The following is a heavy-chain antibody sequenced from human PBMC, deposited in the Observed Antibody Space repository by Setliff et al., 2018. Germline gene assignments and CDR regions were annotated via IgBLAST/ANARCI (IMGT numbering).Heavy chain of an antibody. D-gene: IGHD3-10*01. CDR2: SNHGGST. Sequence: SETLSLTCSVYGESFSNNYWSWIRQTPGKGLEWIGESNHGGSTSYHPSLKSRLTMSVDTSKNALYLQMNSLRAEDTAVYYCRLWFGELSRDYWGPGTLVTVSS. CDR3: RLWFGELSRDY. CDR1: GESFSNNY. J-gene: IGHJ4*02. V-gene: IGHV4-34*10.